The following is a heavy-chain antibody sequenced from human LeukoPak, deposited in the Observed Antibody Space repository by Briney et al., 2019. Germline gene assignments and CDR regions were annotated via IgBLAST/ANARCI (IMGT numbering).Heavy chain of an antibody. J-gene: IGHJ6*02. V-gene: IGHV3-43D*03. CDR1: GFTFDDYA. CDR3: AKDINQQLVFYGMDV. Sequence: AGGSLRLSCAASGFTFDDYAMHWVRQAPGKGLEWVSLISWDGGSTYYADSVKGRFTISRDNSKNSLYLQMNSLRAEDTALYYCAKDINQQLVFYGMDVWGQGTTVTVSS. CDR2: ISWDGGST. D-gene: IGHD6-13*01.